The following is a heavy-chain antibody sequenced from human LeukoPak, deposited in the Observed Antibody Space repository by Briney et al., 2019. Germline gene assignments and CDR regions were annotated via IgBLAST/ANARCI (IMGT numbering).Heavy chain of an antibody. V-gene: IGHV4-59*01. CDR3: ARGRVSSSTWYSTYYYFFYMDF. CDR1: DDSITMYY. CDR2: VDHTWST. D-gene: IGHD4-11*01. Sequence: SETLSLTCTVSDDSITMYYWTWIRKPPGKGLEWIGYVDHTWSTKFNPSLNGRVSISRDTSNNFFSLRLRSVTAADTAVYFCARGRVSSSTWYSTYYYFFYMDFWGKGTTVTVSS. J-gene: IGHJ6*03.